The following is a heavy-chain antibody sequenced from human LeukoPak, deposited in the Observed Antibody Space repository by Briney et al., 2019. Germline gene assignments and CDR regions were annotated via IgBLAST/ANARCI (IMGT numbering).Heavy chain of an antibody. CDR1: GDSISRRSSY. D-gene: IGHD3-10*01. CDR3: ASAYYYGSGPYYYYYMDV. CDR2: VYSTGTP. Sequence: SETLSLTCSVSGDSISRRSSYWTWIRQPAGRGLEWIGRVYSTGTPNYNPSLKSRVTISVDTSKNQFSLKLSSVTAADTAVYYCASAYYYGSGPYYYYYMDVWGKGTTVTVSS. J-gene: IGHJ6*03. V-gene: IGHV4-61*02.